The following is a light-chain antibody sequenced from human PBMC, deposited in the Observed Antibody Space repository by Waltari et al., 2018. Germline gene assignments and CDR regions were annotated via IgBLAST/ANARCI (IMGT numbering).Light chain of an antibody. J-gene: IGLJ3*02. V-gene: IGLV2-8*01. CDR3: CSYAVSSKSV. CDR2: DVS. CDR1: SGDVGRYNY. Sequence: QSALTQPPSASGSPGQSVTISCPGTSGDVGRYNYVSWYQPEPGKGPKLIIYDVSKRPSVGPDRLSRSESGDTASLTVSGLQAEDEADYYCCSYAVSSKSVFGVGTKLTVL.